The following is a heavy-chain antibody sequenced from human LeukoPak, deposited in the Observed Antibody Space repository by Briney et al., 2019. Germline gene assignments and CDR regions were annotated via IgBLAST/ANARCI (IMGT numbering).Heavy chain of an antibody. V-gene: IGHV1-69*06. Sequence: SVKVSCKASGGTFSSYAISWVRQAPGQGLEWMGGIIPIFGTANYAQKFQGRVTITADKSTSTAYMELSSLRSEDTAVYYCARVRQQLSRKYYYYYMDVWGKGTTVTVSS. D-gene: IGHD6-13*01. J-gene: IGHJ6*03. CDR2: IIPIFGTA. CDR1: GGTFSSYA. CDR3: ARVRQQLSRKYYYYYMDV.